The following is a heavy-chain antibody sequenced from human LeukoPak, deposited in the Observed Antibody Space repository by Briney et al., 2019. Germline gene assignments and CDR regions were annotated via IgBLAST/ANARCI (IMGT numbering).Heavy chain of an antibody. J-gene: IGHJ4*02. D-gene: IGHD3-10*01. V-gene: IGHV4-34*01. CDR1: GGSFSGYY. CDR3: ARGRVVRGVMAY. Sequence: SEALSLTCAVYGGSFSGYYWSWIRQPPGKGLEWIGEINHSGSTNYNPSLKSRVTISVDTSKNQFSLKLSSVTAADTAVYYCARGRVVRGVMAYWGQGTLVTVSS. CDR2: INHSGST.